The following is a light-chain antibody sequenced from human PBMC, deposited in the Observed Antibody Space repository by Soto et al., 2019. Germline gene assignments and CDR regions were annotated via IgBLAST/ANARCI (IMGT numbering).Light chain of an antibody. Sequence: QSALTQPASVSGSPGQSITISCTGTSSDIGDYNYVSWYQQHPGKVPKLIIFEVSTRPSGVSNRFSGSKSGNTASLTISGLQADDEAVYYCSSFSTSTTLYVFGTGTKLTVL. J-gene: IGLJ1*01. V-gene: IGLV2-14*01. CDR2: EVS. CDR3: SSFSTSTTLYV. CDR1: SSDIGDYNY.